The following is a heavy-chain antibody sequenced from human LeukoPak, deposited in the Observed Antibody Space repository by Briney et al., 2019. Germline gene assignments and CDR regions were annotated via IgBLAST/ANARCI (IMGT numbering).Heavy chain of an antibody. Sequence: PGRSLRLSCAASGFTFSSYAMHGVRQAPGKGLEWVAVISYDGSNKYYADSVKGRFTISRDNSKNRLDLQMNSLRAEDTAVYYCAREGFGELTDYYFDYWGQGTLVSVSS. CDR1: GFTFSSYA. J-gene: IGHJ4*02. CDR2: ISYDGSNK. CDR3: AREGFGELTDYYFDY. V-gene: IGHV3-30*04. D-gene: IGHD3-10*01.